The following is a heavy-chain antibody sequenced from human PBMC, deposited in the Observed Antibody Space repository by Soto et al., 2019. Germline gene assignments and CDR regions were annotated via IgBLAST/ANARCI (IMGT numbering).Heavy chain of an antibody. Sequence: QITLKESGPTLVKPTQTLTLTCTFSGFSLSTSGVGVGWIRQPPGKALEWLALIYWDDDKRYSPSLKSRLTITQDTSKNQVVLTMTNMDPVDAATYYCAHKTGRGANFDYWGQGTLVTVSS. CDR2: IYWDDDK. CDR3: AHKTGRGANFDY. V-gene: IGHV2-5*02. D-gene: IGHD3-10*01. J-gene: IGHJ4*02. CDR1: GFSLSTSGVG.